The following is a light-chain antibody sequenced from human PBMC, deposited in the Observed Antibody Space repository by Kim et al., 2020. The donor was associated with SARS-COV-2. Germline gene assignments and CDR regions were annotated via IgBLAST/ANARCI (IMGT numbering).Light chain of an antibody. J-gene: IGLJ3*02. CDR2: YDN. V-gene: IGLV1-36*01. CDR3: ATWDDSLDAWV. Sequence: QRVTISCSGSFSNIGNNVVNWYQQVPGEAPKLVVYYDNRLPSGVSDRFFGSKSGTSASLAISGLQPEDEADYYCATWDDSLDAWVFGGGTQLTVL. CDR1: FSNIGNNV.